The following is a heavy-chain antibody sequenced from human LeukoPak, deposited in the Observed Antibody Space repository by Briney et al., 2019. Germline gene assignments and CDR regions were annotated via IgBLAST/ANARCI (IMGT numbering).Heavy chain of an antibody. CDR2: IYYSGST. Sequence: PSETLSLTCTVSGGSISSSSYYWGWIRQPPGKGLESIGTIYYSGSTYYNPSLKSRLTISVDTSKNQFSLKLSSVTAADTAVYYCASYRSSSVYFDQWGQGTLVTVSS. CDR3: ASYRSSSVYFDQ. CDR1: GGSISSSSYY. V-gene: IGHV4-39*07. J-gene: IGHJ4*02. D-gene: IGHD6-6*01.